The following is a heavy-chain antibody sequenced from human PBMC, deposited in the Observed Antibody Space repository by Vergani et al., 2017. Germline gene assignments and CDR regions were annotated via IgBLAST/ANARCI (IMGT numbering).Heavy chain of an antibody. CDR1: GYSFTSYW. Sequence: EVQLVQSGAEVKKPGESLKISCKGSGYSFTSYWIGWVRQMPGKGLEWMGIIYPGDSDTRYSPSFQGQVTISADKSISTAYLQWSSLKASDTAMYYCAXHRGWGLVLVAATPWYYYYGMDVWGQGTTVTVSS. J-gene: IGHJ6*02. D-gene: IGHD2-15*01. V-gene: IGHV5-51*01. CDR3: AXHRGWGLVLVAATPWYYYYGMDV. CDR2: IYPGDSDT.